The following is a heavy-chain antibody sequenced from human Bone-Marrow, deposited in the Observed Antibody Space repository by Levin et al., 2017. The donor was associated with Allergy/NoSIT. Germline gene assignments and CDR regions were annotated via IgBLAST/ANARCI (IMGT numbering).Heavy chain of an antibody. CDR3: AKVGEFGDFVEN. CDR2: INNNHKYI. Sequence: PGGSLRLSCVASGFDFSSYSMYWVRQAPGKGLEWVSSINNNHKYIYYSDSVKGRFTISRDNAKNSLYLHMNTVTADDTAVYFCAKVGEFGDFVENWGQGARVTVSS. CDR1: GFDFSSYS. J-gene: IGHJ4*02. V-gene: IGHV3-21*06. D-gene: IGHD3-10*01.